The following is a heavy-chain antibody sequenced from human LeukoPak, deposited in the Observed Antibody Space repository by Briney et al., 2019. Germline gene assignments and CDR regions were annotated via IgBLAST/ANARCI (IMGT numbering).Heavy chain of an antibody. J-gene: IGHJ4*02. CDR2: ISYDGSNK. V-gene: IGHV3-30*03. CDR3: AGEDFDY. Sequence: GGSLRLSCAASGFTFSSYGMHWVRQAPGKGLEWVAVISYDGSNKYYADSVKGRFTISRGNSKNTLYLQMNSLRAEDTAVYYCAGEDFDYWGQGTLVTVSS. CDR1: GFTFSSYG.